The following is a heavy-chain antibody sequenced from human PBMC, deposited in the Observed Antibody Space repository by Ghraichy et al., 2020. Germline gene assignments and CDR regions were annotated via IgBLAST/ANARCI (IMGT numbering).Heavy chain of an antibody. CDR3: ARGGRGYSYGQAYYFDY. V-gene: IGHV4-34*01. D-gene: IGHD5-18*01. Sequence: SQTLSLTCAVYGGSFSGYYWSWIRQPPGKGLEWIGEINHSGSTNYNPSLKSRVTISVDTSKNQFSLKLSSVTAADTAVYYCARGGRGYSYGQAYYFDYWGQGTLVTVSS. J-gene: IGHJ4*02. CDR2: INHSGST. CDR1: GGSFSGYY.